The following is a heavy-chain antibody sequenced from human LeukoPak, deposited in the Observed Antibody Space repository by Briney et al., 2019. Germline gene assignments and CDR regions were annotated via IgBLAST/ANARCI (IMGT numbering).Heavy chain of an antibody. Sequence: ASVKVSCKASGYTFTGYYMHWVRQAPGQGPEWMGWINPNSGGTNYAQKFQGRVTMTRDTSISTAYMELSRLRSDDTAVYYCARRSSSWYTSFDYWGQGTLVTVSS. CDR2: INPNSGGT. J-gene: IGHJ4*02. CDR1: GYTFTGYY. D-gene: IGHD6-13*01. CDR3: ARRSSSWYTSFDY. V-gene: IGHV1-2*02.